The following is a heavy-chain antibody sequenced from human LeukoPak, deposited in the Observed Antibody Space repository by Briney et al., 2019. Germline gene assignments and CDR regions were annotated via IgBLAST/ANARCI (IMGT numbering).Heavy chain of an antibody. J-gene: IGHJ2*01. Sequence: GSLRLSCAASGFTFSSYAMSWVRQAPGKGLEWIGEINHSGSTNYNPSLKSRVTISVDMSKNQFSLKLSSVTAADTAVYYCASTVAGEGYFDLWGRGTLVTVSS. CDR2: INHSGST. CDR1: GFTFSSYA. D-gene: IGHD3-16*01. CDR3: ASTVAGEGYFDL. V-gene: IGHV4-34*01.